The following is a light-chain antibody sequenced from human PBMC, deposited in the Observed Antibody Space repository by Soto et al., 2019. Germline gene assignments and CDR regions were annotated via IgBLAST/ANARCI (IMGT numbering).Light chain of an antibody. Sequence: EIVLTQSPGPLSLSPGERATLSCRASQSVSSSYLAWYQQKPVQAPRLLIYGASSMDTGIPERFSGSGSVTDFTLTISRLEPEYFAVYYCQPYGSSTYTFGKGTKLESK. CDR2: GAS. V-gene: IGKV3-20*01. CDR1: QSVSSSY. J-gene: IGKJ2*01. CDR3: QPYGSSTYT.